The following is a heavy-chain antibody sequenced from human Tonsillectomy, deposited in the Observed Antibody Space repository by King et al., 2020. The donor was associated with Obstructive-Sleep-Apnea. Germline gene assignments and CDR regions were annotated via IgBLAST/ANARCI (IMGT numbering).Heavy chain of an antibody. Sequence: VQLVESGGGLVQPGRSLRLSCTASGFSFGDHAMSWFRQAPGKGLEWVGFIRSQANGGTPEYAASVKGRFTVSRDDSKSIAYLQMNTLKTEDTAVYYCTRGWVEKATTPIDFWGQGTLVTVSS. V-gene: IGHV3-49*03. CDR3: TRGWVEKATTPIDF. CDR2: IRSQANGGTP. CDR1: GFSFGDHA. J-gene: IGHJ4*02. D-gene: IGHD5-24*01.